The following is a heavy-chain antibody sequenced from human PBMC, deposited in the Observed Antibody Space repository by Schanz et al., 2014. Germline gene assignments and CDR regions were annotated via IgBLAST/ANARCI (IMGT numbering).Heavy chain of an antibody. CDR2: INSVGSNT. CDR1: GFTFSSYS. J-gene: IGHJ4*02. Sequence: EVQLVQSGGGLVQPGGSLRLSCAASGFTFSSYSMNWVRQAPGKGLVWVARINSVGSNTDYADSVKGRFTISRDNAKNSLFLQMNSLRAEDTAVYYCARGGPAYYFDDWGQGTLVTVSS. CDR3: ARGGPAYYFDD. V-gene: IGHV3-48*04.